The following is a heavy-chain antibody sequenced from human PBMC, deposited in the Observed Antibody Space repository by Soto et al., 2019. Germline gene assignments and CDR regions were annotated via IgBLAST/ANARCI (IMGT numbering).Heavy chain of an antibody. CDR2: IIPIFGTA. V-gene: IGHV1-69*01. CDR3: ARVQGERWLLPNGLDY. J-gene: IGHJ4*02. D-gene: IGHD6-19*01. CDR1: GGTFSSYA. Sequence: QVQLVQSGAEVKKPGSSVKVSCKASGGTFSSYAISWVRQAPGQGLEWMGGIIPIFGTANYAQKFQGRVTSTADESTSTAYMELSSLRSEDTAVYYGARVQGERWLLPNGLDYWGQGTLVTVSS.